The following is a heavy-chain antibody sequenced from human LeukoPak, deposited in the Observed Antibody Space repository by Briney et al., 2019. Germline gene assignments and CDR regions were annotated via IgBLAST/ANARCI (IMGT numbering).Heavy chain of an antibody. CDR3: AKVKSGIVVVPAAPIFDY. Sequence: PGGSLRLSCAASGFTFSSYAMSWVRQAPGKGLEWVPAISGSGGSTYYADSVKGRFTISRDNSKNTLYLQMNSLRAEDTAVYYCAKVKSGIVVVPAAPIFDYWGQGTLVTVSS. CDR2: ISGSGGST. J-gene: IGHJ4*02. CDR1: GFTFSSYA. V-gene: IGHV3-23*01. D-gene: IGHD2-2*01.